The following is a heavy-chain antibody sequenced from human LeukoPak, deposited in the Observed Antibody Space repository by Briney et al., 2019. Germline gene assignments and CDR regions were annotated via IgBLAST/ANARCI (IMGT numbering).Heavy chain of an antibody. D-gene: IGHD3-22*01. Sequence: PSETLSLTCAVYGGSFSGYYWSWIRQPPGKGLEWIGEINHSESTNYNPSLKSRVTISVDTSKNQFSLKLSSVTAADTAVYYCARGDRITMIVEGAFDIWGQGTMVTVSS. V-gene: IGHV4-34*01. CDR2: INHSEST. CDR3: ARGDRITMIVEGAFDI. CDR1: GGSFSGYY. J-gene: IGHJ3*02.